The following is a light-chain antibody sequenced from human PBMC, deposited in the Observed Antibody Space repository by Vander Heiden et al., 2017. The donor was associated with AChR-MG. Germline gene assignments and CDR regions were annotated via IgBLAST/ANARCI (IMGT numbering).Light chain of an antibody. CDR1: QSVNSNY. CDR2: GTS. Sequence: ELVLTQSPGTLSLSPGDRATLSCRASQSVNSNYFAWYQQKPGQAPRLLIYGTSSRATDIPDRFSGSGSGTDFTLTISRLEPEDFAVYYCQQEDSSPWTFGQGTKVEIK. V-gene: IGKV3-20*01. CDR3: QQEDSSPWT. J-gene: IGKJ1*01.